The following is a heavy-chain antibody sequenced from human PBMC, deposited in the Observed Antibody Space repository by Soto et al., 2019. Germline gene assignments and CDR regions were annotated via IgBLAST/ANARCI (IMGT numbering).Heavy chain of an antibody. CDR1: GYTFTGYY. CDR3: ARGAPQQLANWFDP. D-gene: IGHD6-13*01. Sequence: ASVKVSCKASGYTFTGYYMHWVRQAPGQGLEWMGWINPNSGGTNYAQKFQGWVTMTRDTSISTAYMELSRLRSDDTAVYYCARGAPQQLANWFDPWGQGNLVTVSS. J-gene: IGHJ5*02. CDR2: INPNSGGT. V-gene: IGHV1-2*04.